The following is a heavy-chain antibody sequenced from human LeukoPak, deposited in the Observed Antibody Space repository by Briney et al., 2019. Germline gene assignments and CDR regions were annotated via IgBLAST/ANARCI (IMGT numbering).Heavy chain of an antibody. V-gene: IGHV4-38-2*02. Sequence: SETLSLTCSVSGYDISGGYYWGWIRQSSGKGLEWIGSIYHGGNTYYSQSLESRVTISIDASKNQFSLRLTSVIAEDTAVYYCARVQGDYFMDVWGKGTTVTVSS. CDR2: IYHGGNT. CDR1: GYDISGGYY. D-gene: IGHD1-26*01. CDR3: ARVQGDYFMDV. J-gene: IGHJ6*03.